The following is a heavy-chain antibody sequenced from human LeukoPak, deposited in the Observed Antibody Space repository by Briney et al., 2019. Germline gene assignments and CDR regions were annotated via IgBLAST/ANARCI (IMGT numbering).Heavy chain of an antibody. D-gene: IGHD3-3*01. CDR1: GYTFTSYG. CDR2: ISAYNGNT. CDR3: ARDRTIFGVVITDDAFDI. Sequence: ASVKVSCKASGYTFTSYGISWVRQAPGQGLEWMGWISAYNGNTNYAQKLQGRVTMTTDTSPRTAYMGLRSLRSDDTAVYYCARDRTIFGVVITDDAFDIWGQGTMVTVSS. V-gene: IGHV1-18*01. J-gene: IGHJ3*02.